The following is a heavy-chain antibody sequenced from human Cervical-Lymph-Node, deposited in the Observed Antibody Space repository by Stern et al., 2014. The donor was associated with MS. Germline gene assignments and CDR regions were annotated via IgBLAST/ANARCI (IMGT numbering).Heavy chain of an antibody. CDR3: ARDSSSIWYDVSAPRDDY. CDR2: INTNRGNP. CDR1: GYTLTDYS. Sequence: VPLVESGSELKQSGASVKVSCKASGYTLTDYSINWVRQAPGQGLEWMGKINTNRGNPKYAHGFTGRYVFSLDTSASTAYLQISSLKSEDTAVYYCARDSSSIWYDVSAPRDDYWGQGTLVTVSS. V-gene: IGHV7-4-1*02. J-gene: IGHJ4*02. D-gene: IGHD6-13*01.